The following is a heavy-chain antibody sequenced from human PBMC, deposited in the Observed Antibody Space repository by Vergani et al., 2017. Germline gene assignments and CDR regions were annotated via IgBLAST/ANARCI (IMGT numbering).Heavy chain of an antibody. Sequence: QVQLVQSGAEVKKPGASVKVSCKASGYTFTGYYMHWVRQAPGQGLEWMGWINPNSGGTNYAQKFQGWVTMTRDTSISTAYMELSRLRSDDTAVYYCASGPPLRGCSSTSCYGYSSSGYYYYYYMDVWGKGTTVTVSS. D-gene: IGHD2-2*01. V-gene: IGHV1-2*04. CDR2: INPNSGGT. J-gene: IGHJ6*03. CDR3: ASGPPLRGCSSTSCYGYSSSGYYYYYYMDV. CDR1: GYTFTGYY.